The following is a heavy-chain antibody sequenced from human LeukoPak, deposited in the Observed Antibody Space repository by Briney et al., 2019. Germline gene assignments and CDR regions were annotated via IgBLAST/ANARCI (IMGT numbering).Heavy chain of an antibody. CDR3: ARGGSRIAVAGTGWFDP. Sequence: ASVKVSCKASGYTFTSYGISWVRQAPGQGLEWMGWISAYNGNTNYAQKLQGRVTMTTDTSTSTAYMELRSLRSDDTAVYYCARGGSRIAVAGTGWFDPWGQGTLVTVSS. CDR1: GYTFTSYG. V-gene: IGHV1-18*01. CDR2: ISAYNGNT. J-gene: IGHJ5*02. D-gene: IGHD6-19*01.